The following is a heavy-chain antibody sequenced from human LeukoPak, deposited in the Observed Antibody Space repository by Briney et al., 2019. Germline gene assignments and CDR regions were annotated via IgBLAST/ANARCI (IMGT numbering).Heavy chain of an antibody. D-gene: IGHD6-6*01. CDR1: GYTFSVYY. Sequence: ASVKVSCKASGYTFSVYYMHWVRQAPGQGLEWIGWINPNSGGTNYAQKFQGRVTMTRDTSISTAYMELIRLRSADTAVYYCARVGRAFTARSSFFDYWGQGTLVTVSS. J-gene: IGHJ4*02. V-gene: IGHV1-2*02. CDR3: ARVGRAFTARSSFFDY. CDR2: INPNSGGT.